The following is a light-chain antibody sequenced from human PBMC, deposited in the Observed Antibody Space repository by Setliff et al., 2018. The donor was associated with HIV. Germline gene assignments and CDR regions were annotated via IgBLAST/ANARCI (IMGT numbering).Light chain of an antibody. J-gene: IGLJ1*01. CDR1: SSNIGSNT. CDR2: SNN. V-gene: IGLV1-44*01. CDR3: AAWDDSLNGPYYV. Sequence: QSALTQPPSASGTPGQRVAISCSGSSSNIGSNTVNWYQQLPRTAPKLLIYSNNQRPSGVPDRFSGSKSGTSASLAISGLQSEDEADYYCAAWDDSLNGPYYVFGTGTKVT.